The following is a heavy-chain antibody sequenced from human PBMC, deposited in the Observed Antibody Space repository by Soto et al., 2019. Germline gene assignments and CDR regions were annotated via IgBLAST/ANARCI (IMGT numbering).Heavy chain of an antibody. Sequence: QVQLVQSGAEGKKPGSSVKVSCKASGGTFSSYSINWVRQAPGQGLEWMGEIIPIFGTANYAQKFQGRVTITADESMSTAYMELSSLRSEDTAVYYCARDGGRHSGGIDYWGQGTLVTVSS. CDR3: ARDGGRHSGGIDY. V-gene: IGHV1-69*01. D-gene: IGHD1-26*01. CDR1: GGTFSSYS. CDR2: IIPIFGTA. J-gene: IGHJ4*02.